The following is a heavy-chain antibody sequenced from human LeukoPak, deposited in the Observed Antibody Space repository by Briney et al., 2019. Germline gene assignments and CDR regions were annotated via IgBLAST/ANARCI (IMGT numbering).Heavy chain of an antibody. J-gene: IGHJ4*02. CDR1: GGSFSSGSYY. D-gene: IGHD3-16*01. V-gene: IGHV4-61*02. CDR2: IYTSGST. CDR3: ARDSYDYVWGSSNFDY. Sequence: SETLSLTCTVSGGSFSSGSYYWSWIRQPAGKGLEWIGRIYTSGSTNYNPSLKSRVTISVDTSKNQFSLKLSSVTAADTAVYYCARDSYDYVWGSSNFDYWGQGTLVTVSS.